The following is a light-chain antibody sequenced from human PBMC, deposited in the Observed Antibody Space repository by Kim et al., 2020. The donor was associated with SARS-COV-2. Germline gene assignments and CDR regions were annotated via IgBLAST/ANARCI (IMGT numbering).Light chain of an antibody. J-gene: IGKJ1*01. V-gene: IGKV1-5*03. Sequence: ASVGDRVTITCRASESISKWLAWYQQKPGKAPKLLIYEVSRLETGVPSRFRGSASGTEFTLTISSLQPDDFATYYCQQYNSPSTFGQGTKVDIK. CDR2: EVS. CDR1: ESISKW. CDR3: QQYNSPST.